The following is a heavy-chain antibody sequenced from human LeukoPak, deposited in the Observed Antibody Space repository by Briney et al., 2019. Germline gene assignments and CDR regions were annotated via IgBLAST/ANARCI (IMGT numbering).Heavy chain of an antibody. CDR3: ARDEEWYGDYERFDY. J-gene: IGHJ4*02. D-gene: IGHD4-17*01. CDR1: GGSFSGYY. V-gene: IGHV4-34*01. CDR2: INHSGST. Sequence: SETLSLTCAVYGGSFSGYYWSWIRQPPGKGLEWIGEINHSGSTNYNPSLKSRVTISVDTSKNQFSLKLSSVTAADTAVYYCARDEEWYGDYERFDYWGQGTLVTVSS.